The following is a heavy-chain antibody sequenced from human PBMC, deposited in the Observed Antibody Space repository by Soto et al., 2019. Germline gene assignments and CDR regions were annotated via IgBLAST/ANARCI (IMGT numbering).Heavy chain of an antibody. CDR2: FRYSGRT. V-gene: IGHV4-39*01. CDR3: ARLGGYCSGTNCSGYYGMDV. D-gene: IGHD2-2*01. CDR1: GGSISSGPYS. J-gene: IGHJ6*02. Sequence: QLQLLESGPGLVKPSETLSLTCSVSGGSISSGPYSWGWIRQPPGKGLEWIGTFRYSGRTYYSPSLESRFTISVDTSKNQFSLKVSSVTAADTAVYYCARLGGYCSGTNCSGYYGMDVWGQGTTVTVSS.